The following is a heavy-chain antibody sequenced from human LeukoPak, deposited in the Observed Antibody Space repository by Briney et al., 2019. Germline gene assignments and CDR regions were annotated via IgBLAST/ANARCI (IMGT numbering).Heavy chain of an antibody. V-gene: IGHV1-18*01. J-gene: IGHJ4*02. CDR2: ISAYNGNT. Sequence: ASVKVSCKASGYTFTSYGISWVRQAPGQGLEWMGWISAYNGNTNYAQKLQGRVTMTRDTSISTAYMELSRLRSDDTAVYYCARQNGYNPDYWGQGTLVTVAS. D-gene: IGHD5-24*01. CDR1: GYTFTSYG. CDR3: ARQNGYNPDY.